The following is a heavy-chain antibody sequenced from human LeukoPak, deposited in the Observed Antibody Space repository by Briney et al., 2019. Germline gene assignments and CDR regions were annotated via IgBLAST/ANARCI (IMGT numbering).Heavy chain of an antibody. CDR2: ISYDGGNI. CDR3: ARDPPFGSGSSQNFFDH. Sequence: GGSLRLSCAPSGFTFDSYAMHWVRQAPGKGLEWVALISYDGGNIYYADSVKGRFTISRDNFKNTLYLQMNSLRTDDTAVYYCARDPPFGSGSSQNFFDHWGQGTLVSVSS. D-gene: IGHD6-19*01. CDR1: GFTFDSYA. J-gene: IGHJ4*02. V-gene: IGHV3-30*04.